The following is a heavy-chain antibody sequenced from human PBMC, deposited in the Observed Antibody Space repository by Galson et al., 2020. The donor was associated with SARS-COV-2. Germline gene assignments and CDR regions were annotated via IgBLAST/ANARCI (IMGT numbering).Heavy chain of an antibody. CDR3: AKDPGYSYGTYFDY. D-gene: IGHD5-18*01. J-gene: IGHJ4*02. CDR1: GFTFSNYD. V-gene: IGHV3-23*01. CDR2: ISRSSAGK. Sequence: GGSLTHSCAASGFTFSNYDMSWVRQAPGKGLEWDSSISRSSAGKLYADSVRGRFTITRDNSKNTLSLQMDSLRADDTALYYRAKDPGYSYGTYFDYWGQGTLVTVSS.